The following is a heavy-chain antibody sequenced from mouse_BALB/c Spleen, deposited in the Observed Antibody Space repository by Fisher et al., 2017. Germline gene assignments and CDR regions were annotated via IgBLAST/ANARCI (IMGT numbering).Heavy chain of an antibody. D-gene: IGHD1-1*02. V-gene: IGHV1-18*01. Sequence: KFKGKATLTVDNSSSTAYMELRSLTSEDTAVYYCARDGGYAMDYWGQGTSVTVSS. J-gene: IGHJ4*01. CDR3: ARDGGYAMDY.